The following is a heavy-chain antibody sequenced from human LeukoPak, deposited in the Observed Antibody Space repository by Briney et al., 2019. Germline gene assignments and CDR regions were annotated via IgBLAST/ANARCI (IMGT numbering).Heavy chain of an antibody. CDR1: GFTFSSYG. CDR3: AKDSGGSYNNWFDP. J-gene: IGHJ5*02. D-gene: IGHD1-26*01. CDR2: ISYDGSNK. V-gene: IGHV3-30*18. Sequence: PAGPLTLSCGPSGFTFSSYGMHWVRQAPGKGLAWVAFISYDGSNKFYADSVKGRFTISRDNSKNTRYLQMNSLRAEDTAVYYCAKDSGGSYNNWFDPWGQGTLVTVSS.